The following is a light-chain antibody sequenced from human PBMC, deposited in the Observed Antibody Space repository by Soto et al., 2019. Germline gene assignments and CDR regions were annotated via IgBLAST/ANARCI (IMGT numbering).Light chain of an antibody. CDR1: QSISSW. CDR3: QQYNSYSET. Sequence: DIQMTQSPSTLSASVGDRVTITCRASQSISSWLAWYQQKPGKAPKLLIYDASSLESGAPSRFSGSGSGTEFTHTISSLQPDDFATYYCQQYNSYSETFGQGTKVKIK. V-gene: IGKV1-5*01. CDR2: DAS. J-gene: IGKJ1*01.